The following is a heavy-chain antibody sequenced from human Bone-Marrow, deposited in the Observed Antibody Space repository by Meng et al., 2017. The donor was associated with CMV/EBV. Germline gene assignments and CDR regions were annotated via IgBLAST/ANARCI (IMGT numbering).Heavy chain of an antibody. D-gene: IGHD6-13*01. J-gene: IGHJ4*02. Sequence: ASVKVSCKASGYTFTGYYMHWVRQAPGQGLEWMGWINPNSGGTNYAQKFQGRVTMTRDTSISTAYMELSRLRSDDTAVYYCARSARTIAAAGTLSPYWGQGTLVTVSS. V-gene: IGHV1-2*02. CDR2: INPNSGGT. CDR3: ARSARTIAAAGTLSPY. CDR1: GYTFTGYY.